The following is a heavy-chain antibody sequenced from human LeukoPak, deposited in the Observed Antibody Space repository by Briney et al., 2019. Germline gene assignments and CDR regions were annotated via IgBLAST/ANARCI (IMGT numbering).Heavy chain of an antibody. Sequence: ASVKVSCKASGYTFTSYGISWVRQAPGQGLEWMGWISAYNGNTNYAQKLQGRVTMTTDTSTSTAYMELRSLRSDDTAVYYCARDKSGYDEGRAFDIWGQGTMVTVSS. D-gene: IGHD5-12*01. CDR2: ISAYNGNT. CDR1: GYTFTSYG. J-gene: IGHJ3*02. V-gene: IGHV1-18*01. CDR3: ARDKSGYDEGRAFDI.